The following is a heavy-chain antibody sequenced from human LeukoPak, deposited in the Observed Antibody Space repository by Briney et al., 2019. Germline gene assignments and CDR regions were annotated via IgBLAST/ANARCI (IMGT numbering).Heavy chain of an antibody. V-gene: IGHV1-69*05. CDR2: IIPIFGTA. J-gene: IGHJ3*02. CDR3: AILMGYDAFDI. Sequence: ASVKVSCKASGGTFSSYAISWVRQAPGQGLEWMGGIIPIFGTANYAQKFQGRVTITTDESTSTAYMELSSLRSEDTAVYYCAILMGYDAFDIWGQGTMVTVSS. CDR1: GGTFSSYA. D-gene: IGHD3-16*01.